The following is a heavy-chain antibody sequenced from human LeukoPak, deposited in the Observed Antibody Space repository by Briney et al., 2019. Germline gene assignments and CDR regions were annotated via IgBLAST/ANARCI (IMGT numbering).Heavy chain of an antibody. CDR3: AKASSGWSPFDY. D-gene: IGHD6-19*01. J-gene: IGHJ4*02. CDR1: GFTFSSYW. Sequence: GGSLRLSCAASGFTFSSYWMHWVRPAPGKGLVWVSRINSDGSSTSYAGSVKDRFTISRDNAKNTLYLQMNSLRAEDTAVYYCAKASSGWSPFDYWGQGTLVTVSS. V-gene: IGHV3-74*01. CDR2: INSDGSST.